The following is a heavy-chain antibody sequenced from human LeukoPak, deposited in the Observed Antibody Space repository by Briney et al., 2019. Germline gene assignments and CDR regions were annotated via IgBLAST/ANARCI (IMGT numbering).Heavy chain of an antibody. CDR1: GYTFTNYG. Sequence: ASVKVSCKASGYTFTNYGISWVRQAPGQGLEWMGWISAYNGNTNYAQKLQGRVTMTTDTSTSTAYMELRSLRSDDTAVYYCAIEVATGPLGYWGQGTLVTVSS. D-gene: IGHD5-12*01. CDR2: ISAYNGNT. J-gene: IGHJ4*02. CDR3: AIEVATGPLGY. V-gene: IGHV1-18*01.